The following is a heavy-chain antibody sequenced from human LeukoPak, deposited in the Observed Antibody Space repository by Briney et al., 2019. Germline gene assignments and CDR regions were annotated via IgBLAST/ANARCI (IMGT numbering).Heavy chain of an antibody. J-gene: IGHJ4*02. CDR1: GFTFSSYA. Sequence: GGSLRLSCAASGFTFSSYAMSWVRQAPGKGLEWVSAISGSGGSTYYADSVKGRFTISRDNSKNTLYLQMNSLRAEDTAVYYCAKDGRTTIFGVGRYFDYWGQGTLVTVSS. D-gene: IGHD3-3*01. V-gene: IGHV3-23*01. CDR3: AKDGRTTIFGVGRYFDY. CDR2: ISGSGGST.